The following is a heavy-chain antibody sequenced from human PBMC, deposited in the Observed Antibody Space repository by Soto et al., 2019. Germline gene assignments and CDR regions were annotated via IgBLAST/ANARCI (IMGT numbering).Heavy chain of an antibody. CDR1: GFTFSTYS. J-gene: IGHJ4*02. V-gene: IGHV3-48*01. CDR3: ASRDGTNTSCHFDS. D-gene: IGHD2-2*01. Sequence: EVQLVESGGGLVQPGGSLRLSCAASGFTFSTYSMNWVRQAPGKGLQWVSYISSGTDTIYYADSVKGRFTISRDNAKNSLFLQMNSLRAEDKAVYYCASRDGTNTSCHFDSGGQGTLVTVSS. CDR2: ISSGTDTI.